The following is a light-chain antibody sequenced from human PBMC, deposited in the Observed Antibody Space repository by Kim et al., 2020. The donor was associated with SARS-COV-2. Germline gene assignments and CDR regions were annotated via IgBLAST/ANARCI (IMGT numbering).Light chain of an antibody. CDR3: QHRRNWPLT. CDR2: EAS. CDR1: QSGSSY. Sequence: LTPGERPTLSCRASQSGSSYLALYQQKPGQAPRLLIYEASNRATGIPARFSGSGSGTDFTLTISSLEPEDFAIYYCQHRRNWPLTFGGGTKVEIK. J-gene: IGKJ4*01. V-gene: IGKV3-11*01.